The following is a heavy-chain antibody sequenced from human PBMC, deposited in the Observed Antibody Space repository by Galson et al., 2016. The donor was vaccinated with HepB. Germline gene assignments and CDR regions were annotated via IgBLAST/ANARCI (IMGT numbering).Heavy chain of an antibody. Sequence: HWVRQAPGKGPEWVSIISYDGSKKYYADSVKGRFSISRDNSKTTVYLHMDSLRLEDTAIYYCARGPSRYCSSAGSGCYKGYHFGVDVWGQGTTVTVSS. V-gene: IGHV3-30*03. CDR3: ARGPSRYCSSAGSGCYKGYHFGVDV. D-gene: IGHD2-2*01. J-gene: IGHJ6*02. CDR2: ISYDGSKK.